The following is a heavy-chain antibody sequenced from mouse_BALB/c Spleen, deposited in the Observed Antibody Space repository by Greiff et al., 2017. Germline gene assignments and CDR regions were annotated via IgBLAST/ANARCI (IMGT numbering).Heavy chain of an antibody. CDR2: IYPGDGDT. V-gene: IGHV1-87*01. J-gene: IGHJ2*01. Sequence: QVQLKESGAELARPGASVKLSCTASGFTFTSYWMQWVKQRPGQGLEWIGAIYPGDGDTRYTQKFKGKATLTADKSSSTAYMQLSSLASEDSAVYYCARAYYGNYNYWGQGTTLTVSA. D-gene: IGHD2-10*01. CDR1: GFTFTSYW. CDR3: ARAYYGNYNY.